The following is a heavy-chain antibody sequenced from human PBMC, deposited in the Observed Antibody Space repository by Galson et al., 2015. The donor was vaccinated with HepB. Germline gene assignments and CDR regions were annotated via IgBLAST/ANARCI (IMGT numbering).Heavy chain of an antibody. V-gene: IGHV3-23*01. CDR1: GFIFGSYV. Sequence: SLRLSCAGSGFIFGSYVMTWDRQAPGKGLEWVSSMTGSGKNIFYADAVKGRFTISRDNSKKTLYLQMNSLKVDDTAVYYCAKDFFGITGNDFYYYGMDIWGQGVTVTVSS. CDR2: MTGSGKNI. CDR3: AKDFFGITGNDFYYYGMDI. J-gene: IGHJ6*02. D-gene: IGHD3-3*01.